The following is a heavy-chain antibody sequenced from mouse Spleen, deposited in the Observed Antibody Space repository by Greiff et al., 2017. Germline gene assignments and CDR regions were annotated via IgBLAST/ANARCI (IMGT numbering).Heavy chain of an antibody. D-gene: IGHD1-1*01. CDR2: IHPNSGST. Sequence: QVQLQQPGAELVKPGASVKLSCKASGYTFTSYWMHWVKQRPGQGLEWIGMIHPNSGSTNYNEKFKSKATLTVDKSSSTAYMQLSSLTSEDSAVYYCARDYYEGYFDYWGQGTTLTVSS. CDR1: GYTFTSYW. V-gene: IGHV1-64*01. J-gene: IGHJ2*01. CDR3: ARDYYEGYFDY.